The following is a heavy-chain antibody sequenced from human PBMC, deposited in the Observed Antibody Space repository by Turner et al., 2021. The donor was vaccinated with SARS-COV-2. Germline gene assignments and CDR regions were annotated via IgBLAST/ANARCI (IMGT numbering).Heavy chain of an antibody. CDR3: ARVVAVAATPANIDY. J-gene: IGHJ4*02. CDR1: GFTFSSYS. Sequence: EVQLVESGGGLVKPGGSLRLSCAASGFTFSSYSMNWVRQAPGKGLEWVSYISSSSSYIYYADSVKGRFTISRDNAKNSLYLQMNSLRAEDTAVYYCARVVAVAATPANIDYWGQGTLVTVSS. D-gene: IGHD6-19*01. V-gene: IGHV3-21*01. CDR2: ISSSSSYI.